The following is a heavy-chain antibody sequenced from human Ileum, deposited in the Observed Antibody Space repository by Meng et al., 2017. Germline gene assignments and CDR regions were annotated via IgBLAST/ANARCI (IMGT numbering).Heavy chain of an antibody. Sequence: EVLLVESGGAVVQPGGSLGLSCAASGFKFGDYAMHWVRQTPGKGLEWISLISWEGGSRHYADSVRGRFAISRDNAQNTAYLQIHSLTGEDTAVYFCVREGFDGTNYYLAYWGQGTLVTVSS. V-gene: IGHV3-43D*04. CDR3: VREGFDGTNYYLAY. CDR2: ISWEGGSR. D-gene: IGHD1-7*01. CDR1: GFKFGDYA. J-gene: IGHJ4*02.